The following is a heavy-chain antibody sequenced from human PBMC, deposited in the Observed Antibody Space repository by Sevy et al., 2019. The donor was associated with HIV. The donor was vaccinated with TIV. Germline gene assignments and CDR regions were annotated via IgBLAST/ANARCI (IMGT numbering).Heavy chain of an antibody. CDR2: ISSSSSYI. CDR3: AREGGGYYYDSSGYDDSFDI. V-gene: IGHV3-21*01. CDR1: GFTFSSYS. J-gene: IGHJ3*02. D-gene: IGHD3-22*01. Sequence: GGSLRLSCAASGFTFSSYSMNWVRQAPGKGLEWVSSISSSSSYIYYAYSVKGRFTISRDNAKNSLYLQMTSLRAEDTAVYDCAREGGGYYYDSSGYDDSFDIWGQGTMVTVSS.